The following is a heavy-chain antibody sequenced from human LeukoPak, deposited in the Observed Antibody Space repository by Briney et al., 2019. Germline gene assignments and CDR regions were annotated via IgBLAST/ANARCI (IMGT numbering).Heavy chain of an antibody. J-gene: IGHJ1*01. D-gene: IGHD1-26*01. CDR3: VGHSGSSYRYYFVH. CDR2: ISSSSSHM. CDR1: GFTFNSYS. Sequence: GGSLRHSCAASGFTFNSYSMYWVRRAPGKGLEWVSSISSSSSHMFYADSVKGRFSISRDNANNSLYLQMNSLRAEDTAVYYCVGHSGSSYRYYFVHWGQGTLVTVSS. V-gene: IGHV3-21*01.